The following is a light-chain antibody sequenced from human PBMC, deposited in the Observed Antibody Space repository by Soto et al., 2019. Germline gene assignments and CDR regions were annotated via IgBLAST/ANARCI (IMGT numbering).Light chain of an antibody. V-gene: IGKV1-5*03. Sequence: DIQMTQSPSTLSASVGDRVTITCRASQSISSWLAWYQQKPGKAPKILIYKASSLESGVPSRFSGSVSGTEFTITISSLQPDDFATYYCQQYNSYSRTFGQGTKVEIK. J-gene: IGKJ1*01. CDR1: QSISSW. CDR2: KAS. CDR3: QQYNSYSRT.